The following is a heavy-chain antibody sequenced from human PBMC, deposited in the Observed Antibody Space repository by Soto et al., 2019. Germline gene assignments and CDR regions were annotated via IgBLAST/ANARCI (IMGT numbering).Heavy chain of an antibody. Sequence: SETLSLTCGVSGCAIRSSNWGRWVGQPPGKGLEWIGEIYHSGSTNYNPSLKSRVTISVDKSKNQFSLKLSSVTAADTAVYYCARVLIDYYGSGSPLGMDVWGQGTTVT. J-gene: IGHJ6*02. CDR1: GCAIRSSNW. CDR3: ARVLIDYYGSGSPLGMDV. V-gene: IGHV4-4*02. D-gene: IGHD3-10*01. CDR2: IYHSGST.